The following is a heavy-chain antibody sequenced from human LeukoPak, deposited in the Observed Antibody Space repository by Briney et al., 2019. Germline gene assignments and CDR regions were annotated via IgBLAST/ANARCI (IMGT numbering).Heavy chain of an antibody. D-gene: IGHD5-18*01. CDR1: GGSISSSY. CDR2: MYYSGNT. Sequence: SETLSLTCTVSGGSISSSYWSWIRQPPGKGLEWIGYMYYSGNTNYNPSLKSRVTISVDTSKNQFSLKLSSVTAADTAVYYCARDGLGYSYGYWGQGTLVTVSS. J-gene: IGHJ4*02. V-gene: IGHV4-59*01. CDR3: ARDGLGYSYGY.